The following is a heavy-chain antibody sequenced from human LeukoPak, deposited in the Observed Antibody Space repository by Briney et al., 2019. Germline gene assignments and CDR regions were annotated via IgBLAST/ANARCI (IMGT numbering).Heavy chain of an antibody. D-gene: IGHD3-9*01. CDR1: GYTFTSYD. CDR3: ARGGYDILTGYYTNPYYYYMDV. J-gene: IGHJ6*03. CDR2: MNPNSGNT. Sequence: ATVKVSCKASGYTFTSYDINWVRQATGQGLEWMGWMNPNSGNTGYAQKFQGRVTMTRNTSISTAYMELSSLRSEDTAVYYCARGGYDILTGYYTNPYYYYMDVWGKGTTVTISS. V-gene: IGHV1-8*01.